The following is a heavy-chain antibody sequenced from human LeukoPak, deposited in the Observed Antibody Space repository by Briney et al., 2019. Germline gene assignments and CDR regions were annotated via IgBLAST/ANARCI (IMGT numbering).Heavy chain of an antibody. J-gene: IGHJ6*02. CDR3: ARDNWKEDYHYYGMDV. CDR2: IYYSGGT. Sequence: SEPLSLTCTVLGGSISSYYWSCIWQPPGKGLEWIGYIYYSGGTNYNPSLKSRVSISIDTSKNQVSLNVTSVTAADTAVYFCARDNWKEDYHYYGMDVWGQGTTVIVSS. CDR1: GGSISSYY. V-gene: IGHV4-59*01. D-gene: IGHD1-1*01.